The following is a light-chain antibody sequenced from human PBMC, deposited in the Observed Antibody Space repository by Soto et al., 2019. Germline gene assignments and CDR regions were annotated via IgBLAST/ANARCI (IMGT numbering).Light chain of an antibody. Sequence: EIGLTQSPGTLSLSPVERATLSCRASQSVSRSYLAWYPQTPGQAPRLLIYGASSRATGIPDRFSGSGSGTDFTLTISRLEPEDFAVYYCQQYGSSPLTFGGGTKVEIK. V-gene: IGKV3-20*01. CDR1: QSVSRSY. J-gene: IGKJ4*01. CDR3: QQYGSSPLT. CDR2: GAS.